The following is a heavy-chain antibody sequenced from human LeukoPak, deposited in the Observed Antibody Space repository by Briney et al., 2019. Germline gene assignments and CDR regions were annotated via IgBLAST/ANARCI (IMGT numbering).Heavy chain of an antibody. V-gene: IGHV1-46*01. CDR3: ASGRIIAVAGTQPTYYYYGMDV. J-gene: IGHJ6*02. CDR2: INPSGGST. CDR1: GYTFTSYY. Sequence: ASVKVSCKASGYTFTSYYMHWVRQAPGQGLEWMGIINPSGGSTSYAQKFQGRVTITADESTSTAYMELSSLRSEDTAVYYCASGRIIAVAGTQPTYYYYGMDVWGQGTTVTVSS. D-gene: IGHD6-19*01.